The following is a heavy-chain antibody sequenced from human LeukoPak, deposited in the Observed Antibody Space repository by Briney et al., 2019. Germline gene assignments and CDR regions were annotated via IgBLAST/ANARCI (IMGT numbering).Heavy chain of an antibody. Sequence: ASVKVSCKASGYTFSDYYMQWVRQAPGQGLEWMGWINPNSGGTNYGQKFQGRVTLTKDTSISTAYMELSSLRSDDTAVYYCARAVHITARPTVDYWGQGTLVTVSS. J-gene: IGHJ4*02. CDR3: ARAVHITARPTVDY. CDR1: GYTFSDYY. CDR2: INPNSGGT. V-gene: IGHV1-2*02. D-gene: IGHD6-6*01.